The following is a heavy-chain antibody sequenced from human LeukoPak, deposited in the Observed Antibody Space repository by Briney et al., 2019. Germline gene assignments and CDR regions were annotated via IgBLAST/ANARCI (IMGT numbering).Heavy chain of an antibody. CDR1: DDSISDYY. CDR2: FYNSGRS. CDR3: ARGRPYYDSSGYLPYPYYFDY. V-gene: IGHV4-59*12. J-gene: IGHJ4*02. Sequence: QPSETLSLTCTVSDDSISDYYRGWIRQPPGKGLEWIGYFYNSGRSTYNPSLKSRVTISADTSRNQFSLKLSSVTAADTAVYYCARGRPYYDSSGYLPYPYYFDYWGQGTLVTVSS. D-gene: IGHD3-22*01.